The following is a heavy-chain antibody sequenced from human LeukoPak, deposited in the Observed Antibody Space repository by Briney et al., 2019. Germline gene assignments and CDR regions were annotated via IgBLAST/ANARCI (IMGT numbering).Heavy chain of an antibody. CDR2: IKWDDGST. J-gene: IGHJ1*01. D-gene: IGHD1-1*01. V-gene: IGHV3-43*01. Sequence: GGSLRLSCAASGSTFRDYNMHWVRQAPGKGLEWVSHIKWDDGSTYYADSVKGRFTISRDNSKNSLYLQMNSLRTEDTALYYCAKDRERFGSGPIRHWGQGTLVTVSS. CDR3: AKDRERFGSGPIRH. CDR1: GSTFRDYN.